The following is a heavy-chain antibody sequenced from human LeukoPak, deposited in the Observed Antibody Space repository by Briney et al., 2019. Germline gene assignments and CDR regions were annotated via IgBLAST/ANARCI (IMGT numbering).Heavy chain of an antibody. CDR1: GYTFTSYG. V-gene: IGHV1-18*01. CDR2: ISAYNGNT. Sequence: ASVKVSCKASGYTFTSYGISWVRQAPGQGLEWMGWISAYNGNTNYAQKLQGRVTMTTDTSTSTAYMELRSLRSDDTAVYYCARGPVKLYAYCGGDCYSNWGQGTLVTVSS. CDR3: ARGPVKLYAYCGGDCYSN. J-gene: IGHJ4*02. D-gene: IGHD2-21*01.